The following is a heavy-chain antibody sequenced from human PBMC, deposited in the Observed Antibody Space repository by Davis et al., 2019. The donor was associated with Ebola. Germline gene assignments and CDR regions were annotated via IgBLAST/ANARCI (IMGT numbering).Heavy chain of an antibody. CDR3: ARDTAYKYAYWFDP. J-gene: IGHJ5*02. CDR2: IFPILGIA. V-gene: IGHV1-69*04. CDR1: GGTFSTYT. Sequence: SVKVSCKASGGTFSTYTIIWVRQAPGQGLEWMGRIFPILGIANYAQEFQDRVTITAAASTSTVYMELNNLRSGDTAMYFCARDTAYKYAYWFDPWGQGTQVTVSS. D-gene: IGHD2-8*01.